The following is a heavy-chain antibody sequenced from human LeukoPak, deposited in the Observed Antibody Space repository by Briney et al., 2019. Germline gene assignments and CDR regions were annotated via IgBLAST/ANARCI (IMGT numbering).Heavy chain of an antibody. V-gene: IGHV3-21*01. D-gene: IGHD3-22*01. J-gene: IGHJ3*02. CDR1: GFTLSAHS. CDR3: ARKMIVLEDAFDI. Sequence: GGSLRLSCAASGFTLSAHSMNWVRQAPGKGLEWVSSISSSSSYIYYADSVKGRFTISRDNAKNSLYLQMNSLRAEDTAVYYCARKMIVLEDAFDIWGQGTMVTVSS. CDR2: ISSSSSYI.